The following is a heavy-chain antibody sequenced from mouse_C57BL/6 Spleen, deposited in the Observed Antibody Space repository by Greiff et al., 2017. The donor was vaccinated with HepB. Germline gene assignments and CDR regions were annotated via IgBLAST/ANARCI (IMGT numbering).Heavy chain of an antibody. CDR3: ARLTVDWYFDV. Sequence: LQQPGAELVRPGSSVKLSCKASGYTFTSYWMHWVKQRPIQGLEWIGNIDPSDSETHYNQKFKDKATLTVDKSSSTAYMQLSSLTSEDSAVYYCARLTVDWYFDVWGTGTTVTVSS. V-gene: IGHV1-52*01. CDR2: IDPSDSET. J-gene: IGHJ1*03. CDR1: GYTFTSYW. D-gene: IGHD1-1*01.